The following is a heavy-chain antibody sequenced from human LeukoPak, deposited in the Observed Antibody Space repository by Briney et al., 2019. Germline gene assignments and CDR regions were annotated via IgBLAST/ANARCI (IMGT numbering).Heavy chain of an antibody. Sequence: PGGSLRLSCAASGFSFSDFVMHWVRQAPGKGLEWVAFIRYDGSDKYYADSVKGRFTISRDNSQNRVYLQMNSLRAEDTAVYYCVKDVPQAYFDYWGQGNLVTVSS. CDR3: VKDVPQAYFDY. CDR2: IRYDGSDK. J-gene: IGHJ4*02. D-gene: IGHD3-10*02. CDR1: GFSFSDFV. V-gene: IGHV3-30*02.